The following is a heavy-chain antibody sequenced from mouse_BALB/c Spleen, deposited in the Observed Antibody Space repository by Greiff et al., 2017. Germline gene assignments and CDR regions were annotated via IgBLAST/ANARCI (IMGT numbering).Heavy chain of an antibody. CDR3: ARDRAGTRAWFAY. Sequence: EVHLVESGGGLVKPGGSLKLSCAASGFTFSDYYMYWVRQTPEKRLEWVATISDGGSYTYYPDSVKGRFTISRDNAKNNLYLQMSSLKSEDTAMYYCARDRAGTRAWFAYWGQGTLVTVSA. CDR2: ISDGGSYT. V-gene: IGHV5-4*02. CDR1: GFTFSDYY. D-gene: IGHD4-1*01. J-gene: IGHJ3*01.